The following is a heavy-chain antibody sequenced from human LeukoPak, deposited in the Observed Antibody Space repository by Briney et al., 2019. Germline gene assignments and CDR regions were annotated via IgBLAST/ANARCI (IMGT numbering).Heavy chain of an antibody. CDR3: GRGFHMVRVDY. CDR2: ISSSGSTI. CDR1: GFTFSSYE. Sequence: GGSLRLSCAASGFTFSSYEMNWVRQAPGKGLEWVSYISSSGSTIYYADSVKGRFTISRDNAKNSLYLQMNSLRAEDTAVYHCGRGFHMVRVDYWGQGTLVTVSS. J-gene: IGHJ4*02. D-gene: IGHD3-10*01. V-gene: IGHV3-48*03.